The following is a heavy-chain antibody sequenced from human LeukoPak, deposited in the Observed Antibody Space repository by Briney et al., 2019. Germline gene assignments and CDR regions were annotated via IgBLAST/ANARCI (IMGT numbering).Heavy chain of an antibody. CDR2: IYSGGST. Sequence: GALRLSCAASGFTVSSNYMSWVRQAPGKGLEWVSVIYSGGSTYYADSVKGRFTISRDNSKNTLYLQMNSLRAEDTAVYYCASALAVAGTPDAFDIWGQGTMVTVSS. J-gene: IGHJ3*02. CDR1: GFTVSSNY. D-gene: IGHD6-19*01. CDR3: ASALAVAGTPDAFDI. V-gene: IGHV3-53*01.